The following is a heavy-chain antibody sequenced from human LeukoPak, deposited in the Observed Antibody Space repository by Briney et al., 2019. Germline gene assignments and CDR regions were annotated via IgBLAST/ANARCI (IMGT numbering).Heavy chain of an antibody. D-gene: IGHD1-26*01. CDR2: IYTSGST. V-gene: IGHV4-61*02. Sequence: SETLSLTCTVSGGSISSGSYYWSWIRQPAGKGLEWIGRIYTSGSTNYNPSLKSRVTISVDTSKNQFSLKLSSVTAADTAVYYCARDRIVGATNYYYYMDVWGKGTTVTVSS. CDR1: GGSISSGSYY. J-gene: IGHJ6*03. CDR3: ARDRIVGATNYYYYMDV.